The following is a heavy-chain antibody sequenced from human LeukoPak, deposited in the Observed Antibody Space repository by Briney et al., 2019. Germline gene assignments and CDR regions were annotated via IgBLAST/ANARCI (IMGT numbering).Heavy chain of an antibody. CDR3: AKGLAEESLFDY. CDR2: ISSSSSYI. D-gene: IGHD6-13*01. CDR1: GFTFSSYS. Sequence: GGSLRLSCAASGFTFSSYSMNWVRQAPGKGLEWVSSISSSSSYIYYADSVKGRFTISRDNAKNSLYLQMNSLRAEDTAVYYCAKGLAEESLFDYWGQGTLVTVSS. J-gene: IGHJ4*02. V-gene: IGHV3-21*01.